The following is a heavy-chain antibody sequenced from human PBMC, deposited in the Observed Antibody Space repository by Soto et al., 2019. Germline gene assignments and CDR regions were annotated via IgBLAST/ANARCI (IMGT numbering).Heavy chain of an antibody. CDR2: ISGSGGST. CDR3: ATRVGATTMSPGRLFDYYGMDV. Sequence: GGSLRLSCAASGFTFSSYAMSWVRQAPGKGLEWVSAISGSGGSTYYADSVKGRFTISRDNSKNTLYLQMNSLRAEDTAVYYCATRVGATTMSPGRLFDYYGMDVWGQGTTVTVSS. D-gene: IGHD1-26*01. V-gene: IGHV3-23*01. J-gene: IGHJ6*02. CDR1: GFTFSSYA.